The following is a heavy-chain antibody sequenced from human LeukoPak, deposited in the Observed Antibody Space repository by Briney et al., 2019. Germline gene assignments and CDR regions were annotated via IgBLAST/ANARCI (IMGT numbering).Heavy chain of an antibody. CDR3: ARIGPHCSGGSCYFY. J-gene: IGHJ4*02. D-gene: IGHD2-15*01. CDR2: IIPILGIA. CDR1: EGTFSSYA. Sequence: SVKVSCKASEGTFSSYAISWVRQAPGQGLEWMGRIIPILGIANYAQKFQGRVTITADKSTSTAYMELSSLRSEDTAVYYCARIGPHCSGGSCYFYWGQGTLVTVSS. V-gene: IGHV1-69*04.